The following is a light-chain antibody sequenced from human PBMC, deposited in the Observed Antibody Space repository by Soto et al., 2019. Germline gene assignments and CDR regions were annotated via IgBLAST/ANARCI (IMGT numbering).Light chain of an antibody. CDR3: QQYYSSPFT. CDR2: WAS. V-gene: IGKV4-1*01. CDR1: RTILSSSNNMNY. Sequence: DIVMTQSPDSLAVSLSERATINCKSSRTILSSSNNMNYLAWYQQKPGQPPRLLIYWASTRESGVPDRFSGSGSGTDFTLTISSLHAEDVAVYYCQQYYSSPFTLGPGTKVDSK. J-gene: IGKJ3*01.